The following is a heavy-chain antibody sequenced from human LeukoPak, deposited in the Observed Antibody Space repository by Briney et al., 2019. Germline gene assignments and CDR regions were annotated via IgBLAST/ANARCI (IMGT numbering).Heavy chain of an antibody. CDR3: ARWADSSSWYGPEDY. CDR2: ISAYNGNT. CDR1: GYTFTSYG. D-gene: IGHD6-13*01. Sequence: ASVKVSCKASGYTFTSYGISWVRQAPGQGLEWMGWISAYNGNTNYAQKLQGRVTMTTDTSTSTAYMELRSLRSDDTAVYYCARWADSSSWYGPEDYWGQGTLVTVSS. V-gene: IGHV1-18*01. J-gene: IGHJ4*02.